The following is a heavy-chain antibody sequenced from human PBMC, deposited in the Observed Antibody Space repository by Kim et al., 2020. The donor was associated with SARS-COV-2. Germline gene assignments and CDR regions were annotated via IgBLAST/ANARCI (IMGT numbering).Heavy chain of an antibody. D-gene: IGHD6-19*01. CDR3: ARGPRIAVAGTARLVGAEYFQH. V-gene: IGHV1-69*13. CDR1: GGTFSSYA. Sequence: SVKVSCKASGGTFSSYAISWVRQAPGQGLEWMGGIIPIFGTANYAQKFQGRVTITADESTSTAYMELSSLRSEDTAVYYCARGPRIAVAGTARLVGAEYFQHWGQGTLVTVSS. CDR2: IIPIFGTA. J-gene: IGHJ1*01.